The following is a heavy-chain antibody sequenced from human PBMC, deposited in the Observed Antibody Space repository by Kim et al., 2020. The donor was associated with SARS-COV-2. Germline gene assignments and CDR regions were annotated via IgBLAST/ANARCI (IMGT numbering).Heavy chain of an antibody. V-gene: IGHV1-2*02. Sequence: ASVKVSCKASGYTFTGYYMHWVRQAPGQGLEWMGWINPNSGGTNYAQKFQGRVTMTRDTSISTAYMELSRLRSDDTAVYYCAREEGVPAAWTNWFDPWGQGTRGTGSS. J-gene: IGHJ5*02. D-gene: IGHD2-2*01. CDR2: INPNSGGT. CDR3: AREEGVPAAWTNWFDP. CDR1: GYTFTGYY.